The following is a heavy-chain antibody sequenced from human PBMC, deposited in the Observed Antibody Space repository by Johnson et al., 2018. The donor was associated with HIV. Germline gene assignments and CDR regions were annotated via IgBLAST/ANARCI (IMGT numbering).Heavy chain of an antibody. D-gene: IGHD3-3*01. Sequence: QEKLVESGGGVVQPVRSLRLSCAASGFTFSSYAMQWVRQAPGKGQEWVAVISFNSSNKYYADYVKGRFTSSRDKSKNTLYLQMNSLRAEDTAVYYCARSFGVTTPGAFDIWGQGTMVTVSS. V-gene: IGHV3-30-3*01. CDR2: ISFNSSNK. CDR1: GFTFSSYA. CDR3: ARSFGVTTPGAFDI. J-gene: IGHJ3*02.